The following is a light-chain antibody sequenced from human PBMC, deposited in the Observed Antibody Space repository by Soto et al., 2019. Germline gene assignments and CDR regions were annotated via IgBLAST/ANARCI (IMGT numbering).Light chain of an antibody. Sequence: EIVLTQSPGTLSLSPGERATLSCRASHRVAGYLAWYQQKPGQAPRLLIYDASTRATGIPARFSGSGSGTLFTLTISSLQSEDFAVYYCQQYNNWPLTFGGGTKWIS. CDR2: DAS. J-gene: IGKJ4*01. CDR3: QQYNNWPLT. V-gene: IGKV3-15*01. CDR1: HRVAGY.